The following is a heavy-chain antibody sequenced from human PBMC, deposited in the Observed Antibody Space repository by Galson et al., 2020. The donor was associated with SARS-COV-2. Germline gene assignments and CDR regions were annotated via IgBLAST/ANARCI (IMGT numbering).Heavy chain of an antibody. CDR2: IYSGDSDT. J-gene: IGHJ3*02. D-gene: IGHD2-21*02. CDR3: ATITVVLTALYAFDI. V-gene: IGHV5-51*01. Sequence: GESLKISCKASGYNFTNFWIDWVRQMPGKGLEWMGIIYSGDSDTRYSPSFQGQVTISADRSISTAFLQWSSLKASDTAIYYCATITVVLTALYAFDIWGQGTMVTVAS. CDR1: GYNFTNFW.